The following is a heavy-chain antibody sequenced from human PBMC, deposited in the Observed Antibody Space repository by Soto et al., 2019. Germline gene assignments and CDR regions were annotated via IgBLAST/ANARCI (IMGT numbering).Heavy chain of an antibody. CDR1: GYTFTSYG. CDR3: ERSDEVAGRPYYYYYGMDV. J-gene: IGHJ6*02. Sequence: GASVKVSCKASGYTFTSYGISWVRQAPGQGLEWMGWISAYNGNTNYAQKLQGRVTMTTDTSTSTACMELRSLRSDDTAVYYCERSDEVAGRPYYYYYGMDVWGQGTTVTVSS. D-gene: IGHD6-19*01. V-gene: IGHV1-18*04. CDR2: ISAYNGNT.